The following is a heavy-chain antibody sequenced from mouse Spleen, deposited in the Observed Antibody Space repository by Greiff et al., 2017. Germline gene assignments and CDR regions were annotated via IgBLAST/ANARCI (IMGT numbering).Heavy chain of an antibody. J-gene: IGHJ2*01. CDR1: GFTFSDYG. Sequence: EVKLMESGGGLVKPGGSLKLSCAASGFTFSDYGMHWVRQAPEKGLEWVAYISSGSSTIYYADTVKGRFTISRDNAKNTLFLQMTSLRSEDTAMYYCARQNYYGPFDYWGQGTTLTVSS. CDR2: ISSGSSTI. V-gene: IGHV5-17*01. CDR3: ARQNYYGPFDY. D-gene: IGHD1-2*01.